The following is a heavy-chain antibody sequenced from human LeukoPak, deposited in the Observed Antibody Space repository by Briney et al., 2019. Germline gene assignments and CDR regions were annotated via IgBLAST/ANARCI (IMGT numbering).Heavy chain of an antibody. J-gene: IGHJ4*02. D-gene: IGHD2-2*01. CDR3: ARGYCSSASCYQVYYFHY. CDR1: GYTFTRYV. Sequence: SSVTVSCKASGYTFTRYVIRWVRQAPAQGLEGMGWISASNADTKYAQKYQGRVTLTTDTSTSTDYMELRRLRSDDTAVYFCARGYCSSASCYQVYYFHYWGQGTLVTVSS. CDR2: ISASNADT. V-gene: IGHV1-18*01.